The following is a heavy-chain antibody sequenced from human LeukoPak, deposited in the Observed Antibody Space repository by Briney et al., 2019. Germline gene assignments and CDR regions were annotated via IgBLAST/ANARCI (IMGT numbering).Heavy chain of an antibody. CDR3: ARGEYQWLTQNYCYYYMDV. Sequence: ASVKVSCKASGYTFTSYDINWVRQATGQGLEWMGWMNPNSGNTGYAQKFQGRVTMTRSTSISTAYMELSSLRSEDTAVYYCARGEYQWLTQNYCYYYMDVWGKGTTVTVSS. D-gene: IGHD6-19*01. V-gene: IGHV1-8*01. CDR1: GYTFTSYD. CDR2: MNPNSGNT. J-gene: IGHJ6*03.